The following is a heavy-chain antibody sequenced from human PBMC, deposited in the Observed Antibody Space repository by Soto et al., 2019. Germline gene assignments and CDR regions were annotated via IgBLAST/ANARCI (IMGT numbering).Heavy chain of an antibody. J-gene: IGHJ6*02. CDR3: ARTRSFTLGFYYDGMDV. V-gene: IGHV5-51*01. CDR2: IYPGDSDT. D-gene: IGHD6-6*01. Sequence: PGESLKISCQGPGYSFASYWTGWVRQMPGKDLEWMGIIYPGDSDTRYSPSFQGQVTISADKSLRTAYLQWTSLKASDTALYYCARTRSFTLGFYYDGMDVWGQGTTVTVSS. CDR1: GYSFASYW.